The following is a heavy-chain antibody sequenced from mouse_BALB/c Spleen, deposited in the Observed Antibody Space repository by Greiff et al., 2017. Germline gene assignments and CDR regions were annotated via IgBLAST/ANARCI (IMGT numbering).Heavy chain of an antibody. J-gene: IGHJ3*01. CDR1: GFTFSSYG. V-gene: IGHV5-6*01. CDR2: ISSGGSYT. D-gene: IGHD2-12*01. Sequence: EVMLVESGGDLVKPGGSLKLSCAASGFTFSSYGMSWVRQTPDKRLEWVATISSGGSYTYYPDSVKGRFTISRDNAKNTLYLQMSSLKSEDTAMYYCARLVYDAFAYWGQGTLVTVSA. CDR3: ARLVYDAFAY.